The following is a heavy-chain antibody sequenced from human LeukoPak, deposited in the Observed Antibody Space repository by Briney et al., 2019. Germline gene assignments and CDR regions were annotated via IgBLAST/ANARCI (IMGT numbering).Heavy chain of an antibody. V-gene: IGHV1-69*05. D-gene: IGHD4-11*01. CDR3: ARARVTHYYMDV. J-gene: IGHJ6*03. Sequence: SVKVSCKASGGTFSSYAISWVRQAPGQGLEWMGRIIPIFGTANYAQKFQGRVTITTDESTSTAYMELSGLRSEDTAVYYCARARVTHYYMDVWGKGTTVTVSS. CDR1: GGTFSSYA. CDR2: IIPIFGTA.